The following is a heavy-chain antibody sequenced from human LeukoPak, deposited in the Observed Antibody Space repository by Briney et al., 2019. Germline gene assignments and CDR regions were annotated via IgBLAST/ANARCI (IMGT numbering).Heavy chain of an antibody. J-gene: IGHJ4*02. D-gene: IGHD6-13*01. CDR3: VRGQATAWGLDY. CDR2: ISTDARTI. V-gene: IGHV3-74*01. CDR1: GFAFSSNW. Sequence: GGSLRFSCAASGFAFSSNWMHWVRQAPGKGLVWVSHISTDARTITYAAFVKGRFTISRDNAKNTLYLQMNSLRAEDTALYYCVRGQATAWGLDYWGQGTLVTVSS.